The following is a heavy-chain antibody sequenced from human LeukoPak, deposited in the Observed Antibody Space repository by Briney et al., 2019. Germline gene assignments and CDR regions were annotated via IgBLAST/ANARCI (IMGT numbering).Heavy chain of an antibody. Sequence: PSETLSLTCAVSGGSISNYYWSWIRQPPGKGLEWIGYIYYSGSTNYNPSLMSRVTISVDTSKTQFSLKLSSVTAADTAVYYCARYRNEALFAFDIWGQGTMVTVSS. J-gene: IGHJ3*02. CDR2: IYYSGST. D-gene: IGHD1-14*01. V-gene: IGHV4-59*01. CDR3: ARYRNEALFAFDI. CDR1: GGSISNYY.